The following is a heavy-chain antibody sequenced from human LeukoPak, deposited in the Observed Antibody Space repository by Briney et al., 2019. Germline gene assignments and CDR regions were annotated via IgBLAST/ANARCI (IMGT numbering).Heavy chain of an antibody. CDR3: ARTYYDILTGSYYFDY. Sequence: SETLSLTCTVSGGSISSSSYYWGWIRQPPGKGLEWIESIYYSGSTYYNPSRKSRITISVDTDKNQFSLKLSSVTAADTAVYYCARTYYDILTGSYYFDYWGQGTLVTVSS. CDR2: IYYSGST. D-gene: IGHD3-9*01. J-gene: IGHJ4*02. CDR1: GGSISSSSYY. V-gene: IGHV4-39*01.